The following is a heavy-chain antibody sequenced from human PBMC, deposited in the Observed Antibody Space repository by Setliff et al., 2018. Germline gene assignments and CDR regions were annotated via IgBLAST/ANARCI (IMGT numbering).Heavy chain of an antibody. V-gene: IGHV4-59*01. CDR1: GDSISDAS. J-gene: IGHJ4*02. CDR2: VFYNGAA. CDR3: ARGGTYRYFDY. Sequence: SETLSLTCNVSGDSISDASIMAWIRQPPGKGLEFIGYVFYNGAAKYDPSLKSRVTMSVDTSKTQFSLKLNSMTTADTAVYYCARGGTYRYFDYRGQGALVTVSS.